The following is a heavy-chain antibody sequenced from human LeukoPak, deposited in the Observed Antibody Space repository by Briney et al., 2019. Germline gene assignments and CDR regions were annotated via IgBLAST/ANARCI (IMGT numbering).Heavy chain of an antibody. CDR2: IKHTGGT. V-gene: IGHV4-34*01. CDR3: APIFGDYSDFDS. Sequence: SETLSLTCAVYGGSFSSYYWSWLRQPPGKGLEWIGEIKHTGGTNYNPSLRSRVTISLDTSTNQFSLRLSSVTAADTAVYYCAPIFGDYSDFDSWGQGTLVTVSS. CDR1: GGSFSSYY. D-gene: IGHD4-17*01. J-gene: IGHJ4*01.